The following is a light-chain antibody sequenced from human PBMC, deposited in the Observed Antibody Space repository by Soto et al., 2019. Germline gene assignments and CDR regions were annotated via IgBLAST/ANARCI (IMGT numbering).Light chain of an antibody. CDR3: QQYTSYSRT. Sequence: DIQMTQSPSTLSASVGDSVTITCRASQSISSWLAWCQQKPGKVPNLLIYKASTLESGVPPRFSGSGSGTEFTLTIDSLQPDDFATYYCQQYTSYSRTFGQGTKVDIK. V-gene: IGKV1-5*03. CDR2: KAS. CDR1: QSISSW. J-gene: IGKJ1*01.